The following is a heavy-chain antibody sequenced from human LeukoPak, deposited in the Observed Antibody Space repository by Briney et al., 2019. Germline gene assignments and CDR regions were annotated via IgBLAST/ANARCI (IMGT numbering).Heavy chain of an antibody. J-gene: IGHJ4*02. Sequence: PGGSLRLSCAASGFTFSSYAMHWVRQAPGKGLEYVSAISSNGGSTYYANSVKGRFTISRDNSKNTLYLQMGSLRAEDMAVYYCARVSRRDGFDYWGQGTLVTVSS. CDR3: ARVSRRDGFDY. D-gene: IGHD5-24*01. CDR2: ISSNGGST. CDR1: GFTFSSYA. V-gene: IGHV3-64*01.